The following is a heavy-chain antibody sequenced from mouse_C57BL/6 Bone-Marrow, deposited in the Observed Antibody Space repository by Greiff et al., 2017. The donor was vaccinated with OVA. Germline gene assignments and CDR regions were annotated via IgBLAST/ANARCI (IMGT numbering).Heavy chain of an antibody. V-gene: IGHV7-3*01. CDR3: ARNYDFDY. Sequence: EVNVVESGGGLVQPGGSLSLSCAASGFTFTDYYMSWVRQPPGKALEWLGFIRNKANGYTTEYSASVKGRCTISRDKSQSILYLQMKALRAEDSATYYCARNYDFDYWGQGTTLTVSS. CDR1: GFTFTDYY. J-gene: IGHJ2*01. D-gene: IGHD1-1*01. CDR2: IRNKANGYTT.